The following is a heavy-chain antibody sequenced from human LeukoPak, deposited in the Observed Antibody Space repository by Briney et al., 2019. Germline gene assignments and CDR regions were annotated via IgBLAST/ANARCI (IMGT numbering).Heavy chain of an antibody. CDR3: ARSIVGATCYFDY. CDR1: GFTFSSYA. V-gene: IGHV3-30*04. CDR2: ISYDGSNK. J-gene: IGHJ4*02. Sequence: GGPLRLSCAASGFTFSSYAMHWVRQAPGKGLEWVAVISYDGSNKYYADSVKGRFTISRDNSKNTLYLQMNSLRAEDTAVYYCARSIVGATCYFDYWGQGTLVTVSS. D-gene: IGHD1-26*01.